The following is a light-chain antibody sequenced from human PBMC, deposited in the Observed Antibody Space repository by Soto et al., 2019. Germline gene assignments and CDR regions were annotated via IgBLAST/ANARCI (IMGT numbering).Light chain of an antibody. Sequence: DIQMTQSTSSLSASVGDRVTITSRANQGTDNYLNWYQHKPGKAPKLMISSGSILQTAVTARFSGDGFGTDYSLTISSLHPEDIAAYYSQQSYSTPLTCRLGSNEEIK. V-gene: IGKV1-39*01. CDR2: SGS. CDR1: QGTDNY. J-gene: IGKJ4*01. CDR3: QQSYSTPLT.